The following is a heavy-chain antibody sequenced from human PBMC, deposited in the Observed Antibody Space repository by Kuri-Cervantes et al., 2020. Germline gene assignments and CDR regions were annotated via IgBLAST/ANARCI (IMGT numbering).Heavy chain of an antibody. CDR1: GFTFSSYT. D-gene: IGHD3-22*01. J-gene: IGHJ4*02. V-gene: IGHV3-21*03. Sequence: LSLTCAASGFTFSSYTMNWVRQAPGKGLEWVSSISSSGSYIFYADSVKGRFTISRDNARNSLYLQMNSLRAEDTAVYYCARTYYDSSGYYYLPGYWGQGTLVTVSS. CDR3: ARTYYDSSGYYYLPGY. CDR2: ISSSGSYI.